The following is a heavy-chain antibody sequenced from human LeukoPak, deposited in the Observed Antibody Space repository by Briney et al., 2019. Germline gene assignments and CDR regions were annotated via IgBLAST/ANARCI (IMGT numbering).Heavy chain of an antibody. CDR1: GGSISSYY. V-gene: IGHV4-59*01. Sequence: SETLSLTCTVSGGSISSYYWSWIRQPPGKGLEWIWYIYYSGSNNYNPSLRSRVTISVATSKNQSSLKLNSATGADTAVYYCARGVEGDYFDYCGEGALVTVSS. J-gene: IGHJ4*02. D-gene: IGHD1-26*01. CDR3: ARGVEGDYFDY. CDR2: IYYSGSN.